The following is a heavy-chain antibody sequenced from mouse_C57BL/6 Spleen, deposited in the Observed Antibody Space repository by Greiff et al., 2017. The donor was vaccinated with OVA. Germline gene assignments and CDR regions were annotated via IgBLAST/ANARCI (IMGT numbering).Heavy chain of an antibody. CDR2: IWGDGSP. Sequence: QVQLQQSGPGLVAPSQSLSITCTVSGFSLTSYGVSWVRQPPGKGLEWLGVIWGDGSPNYHSALISRLSICKNNSKSQVFLRLNSLQTDDTATYDGAKEAGYSNHYAMDYWGQGTSVTVAS. V-gene: IGHV2-3*01. CDR3: AKEAGYSNHYAMDY. CDR1: GFSLTSYG. D-gene: IGHD2-5*01. J-gene: IGHJ4*01.